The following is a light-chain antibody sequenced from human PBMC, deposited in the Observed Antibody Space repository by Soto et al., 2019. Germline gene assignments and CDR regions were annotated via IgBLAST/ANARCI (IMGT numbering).Light chain of an antibody. V-gene: IGLV2-14*03. J-gene: IGLJ1*01. CDR1: SSDVGAYNY. CDR3: SSYTTSSTYV. Sequence: LTQPASVSGSPGQSITISCTGTSSDVGAYNYVSWYQQHSGKAPKLMIYDVSNRPSGVSNRFSGSKSGNTASLTISGLQPEDESDYYCSSYTTSSTYVFVTGTKVTVL. CDR2: DVS.